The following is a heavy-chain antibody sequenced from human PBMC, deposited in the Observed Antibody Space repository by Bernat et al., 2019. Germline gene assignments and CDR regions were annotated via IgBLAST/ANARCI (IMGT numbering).Heavy chain of an antibody. CDR3: ARGEDSGYDFDY. V-gene: IGHV3-21*01. CDR1: GFTFSSYS. CDR2: ISSSSSYI. J-gene: IGHJ4*02. D-gene: IGHD5-12*01. Sequence: EVQPVESGGGLVKPGGSLRLSCAASGFTFSSYSMNWVRQAPGKGLEWVSSISSSSSYIYYADSVKGRFTISRDNAKNSLYLQMNSLRAEDTAVYYCARGEDSGYDFDYWGQGTLVTVSS.